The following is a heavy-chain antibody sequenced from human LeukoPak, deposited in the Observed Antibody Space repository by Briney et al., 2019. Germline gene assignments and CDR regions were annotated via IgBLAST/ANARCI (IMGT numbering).Heavy chain of an antibody. V-gene: IGHV3-23*01. CDR3: AMVQGFDY. J-gene: IGHJ4*02. CDR1: GFTFSSFS. Sequence: GGSLRLSCAASGFTFSSFSMNWVRQAPGKGLEWVSAISGSGGSTYYADSVKGRFTISRDNSKNTLYLQMNSLRAEDTAVYYCAMVQGFDYWGQGTLVTVSS. D-gene: IGHD1-1*01. CDR2: ISGSGGST.